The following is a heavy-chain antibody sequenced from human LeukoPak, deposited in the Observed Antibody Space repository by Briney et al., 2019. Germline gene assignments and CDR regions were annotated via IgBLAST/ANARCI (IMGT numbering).Heavy chain of an antibody. J-gene: IGHJ4*02. Sequence: ASVKVSCKASGYTFTSYGISWVRQAPGQRLEWMGWISAYNGNTNYAQRLQGRVTMTTDTSTSTAYMELRSLRSDDTAVYYCARKQVYSSPLISWGQGTLVTVSS. V-gene: IGHV1-18*01. D-gene: IGHD6-13*01. CDR2: ISAYNGNT. CDR3: ARKQVYSSPLIS. CDR1: GYTFTSYG.